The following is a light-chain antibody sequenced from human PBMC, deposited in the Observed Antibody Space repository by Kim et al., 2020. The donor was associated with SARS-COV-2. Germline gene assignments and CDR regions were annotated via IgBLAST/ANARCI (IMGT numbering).Light chain of an antibody. Sequence: QAVVTQPPSVSAAPGQKVTISCSGSSSNIGNNYVSWYQQLPGTAPKLLIYDNDKRPSGIPDRFSGSKSDTSATLGITGLQTGDEADYYCGTWDSSLRGAVFGGGTQLTVL. CDR1: SSNIGNNY. V-gene: IGLV1-51*01. CDR2: DND. J-gene: IGLJ7*01. CDR3: GTWDSSLRGAV.